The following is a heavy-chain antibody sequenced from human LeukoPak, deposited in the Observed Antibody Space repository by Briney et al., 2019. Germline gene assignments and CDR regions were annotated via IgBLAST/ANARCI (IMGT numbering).Heavy chain of an antibody. CDR3: ARGLYSSGWYDPWYFDY. CDR2: ISSSGSTI. Sequence: GGSLRLSCAASGFTFTSYKMNWVRQAPGKGLEWVSYISSSGSTIYYADSVKGRFTISRDNAKNSLYLQMNSLRAEDTAVYYCARGLYSSGWYDPWYFDYWGQGTLVTVSS. V-gene: IGHV3-48*04. D-gene: IGHD6-19*01. J-gene: IGHJ4*02. CDR1: GFTFTSYK.